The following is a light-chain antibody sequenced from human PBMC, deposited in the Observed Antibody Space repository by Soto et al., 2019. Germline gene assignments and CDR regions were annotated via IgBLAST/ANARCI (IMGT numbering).Light chain of an antibody. V-gene: IGKV3-11*01. CDR2: DAS. J-gene: IGKJ4*01. CDR1: QSVSSY. Sequence: EIVLTQSPATLSLSPGERATLSCRASQSVSSYLAWYQQKPGQAPRLLIYDASNRATGIPARFSGSGSGTXXXXXXXXLXPEDXXXYYCXXRSNWPLTFGGGTKVEIK. CDR3: XXRSNWPLT.